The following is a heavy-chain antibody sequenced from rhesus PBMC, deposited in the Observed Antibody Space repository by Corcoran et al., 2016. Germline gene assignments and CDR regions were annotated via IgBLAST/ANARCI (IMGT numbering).Heavy chain of an antibody. Sequence: QVQLQESGPGLVKPSETLSLTCAVSGYSISSGYGWSWIRQPPGKGLEWIGYIGGSSGSTNYNPSLKSRVTISKDTSKNQFSLKLGSVTAADTAVYYCARARRGSGWYFDLWGPGTPITISS. D-gene: IGHD6-31*01. V-gene: IGHV4-127*01. CDR3: ARARRGSGWYFDL. CDR1: GYSISSGYG. CDR2: IGGSSGST. J-gene: IGHJ2*01.